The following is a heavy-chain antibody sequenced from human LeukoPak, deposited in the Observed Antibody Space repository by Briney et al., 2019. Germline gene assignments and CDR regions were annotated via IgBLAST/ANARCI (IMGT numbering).Heavy chain of an antibody. V-gene: IGHV4-39*07. D-gene: IGHD6-6*01. J-gene: IGHJ4*02. Sequence: GSLRLSCAASGFTFSSYWMSWVRQAPGKGLEWIGSIYYSGSTYYNPSLKSRVTISVDTSKNQFSLKLSSVTAADTAVYYCARDGLRLAARLFDYWGQGTLVTVSS. CDR3: ARDGLRLAARLFDY. CDR1: GFTFSSYW. CDR2: IYYSGST.